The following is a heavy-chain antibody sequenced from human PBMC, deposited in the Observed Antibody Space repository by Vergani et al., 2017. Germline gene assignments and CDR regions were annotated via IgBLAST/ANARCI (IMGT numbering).Heavy chain of an antibody. V-gene: IGHV1-2*02. CDR1: GYTFSGYY. Sequence: QLVQSGPEVKKPGTSVKVSCKTSGYTFSGYYIHWVRHAPGQGPEWMGEMNLNSGDTRFPQKFQGRVTITRDTSISTAYMELSRLRSDDTAVYYCARGLINGHDFDYWGQGTLVTVAS. J-gene: IGHJ4*02. CDR3: ARGLINGHDFDY. CDR2: MNLNSGDT. D-gene: IGHD2-8*01.